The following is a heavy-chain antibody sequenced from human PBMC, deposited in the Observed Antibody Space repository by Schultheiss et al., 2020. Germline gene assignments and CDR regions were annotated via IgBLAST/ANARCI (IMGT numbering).Heavy chain of an antibody. D-gene: IGHD4-17*01. Sequence: SETLSLTCAVYGESFSDYYWSWIRQPPGKGLEWIGEINHSGSTNYNPSLKSRVTISVDTSKNQFSLKLSSVTAADTAVYYCARMPALGAYGPPFDYWGQGTLVTVSS. V-gene: IGHV4-34*01. CDR2: INHSGST. CDR3: ARMPALGAYGPPFDY. J-gene: IGHJ4*02. CDR1: GESFSDYY.